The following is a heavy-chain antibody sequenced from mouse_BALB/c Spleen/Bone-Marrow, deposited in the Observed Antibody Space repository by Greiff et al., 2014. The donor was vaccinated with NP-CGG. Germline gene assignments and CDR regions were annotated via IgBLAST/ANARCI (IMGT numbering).Heavy chain of an antibody. CDR1: GFSLTNYG. CDR2: IWADGST. CDR3: ARIAAASGAMDY. Sequence: VQLQQSGPGLVAPSQTLTISCTVSGFSLTNYGVHWVRQPPGKGLEWLGAIWADGSTNYNPAVMSRLSISKDNSKSQVYFKMSSLQTDDTAMYYCARIAAASGAMDYWGQGTSVTVSS. J-gene: IGHJ4*01. V-gene: IGHV2-9*02. D-gene: IGHD1-2*01.